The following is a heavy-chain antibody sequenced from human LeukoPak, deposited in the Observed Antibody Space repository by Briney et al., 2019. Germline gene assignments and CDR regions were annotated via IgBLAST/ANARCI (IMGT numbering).Heavy chain of an antibody. CDR1: GDTFTTYD. J-gene: IGHJ6*03. D-gene: IGHD3-3*01. CDR2: MNPKSGNT. Sequence: ASVQVSCNISGDTFTTYDINWVRQATGQGLEWMGWMNPKSGNTVYAQKFQGRLTLTRDISISTAYMELSSPRSEDTAVYFCARAITIFDYYYMDVWGKGTTVTVSS. CDR3: ARAITIFDYYYMDV. V-gene: IGHV1-8*01.